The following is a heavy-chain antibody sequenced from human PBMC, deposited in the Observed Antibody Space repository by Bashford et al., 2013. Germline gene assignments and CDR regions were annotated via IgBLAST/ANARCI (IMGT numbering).Heavy chain of an antibody. Sequence: SETLSLTCAVSGGSISSGGYYWSWIRQPPGKGLEWIGYIYYGGSTYYNPSLKSRFSISVDTENRFSLKLSSVTAADTAVYYCAREKGGSGGRQDAFDIWGQGTMVT. V-gene: IGHV4-30-4*01. CDR2: IYYGGST. J-gene: IGHJ3*02. CDR1: GGSISSGGYY. D-gene: IGHD2-15*01. CDR3: AREKGGSGGRQDAFDI.